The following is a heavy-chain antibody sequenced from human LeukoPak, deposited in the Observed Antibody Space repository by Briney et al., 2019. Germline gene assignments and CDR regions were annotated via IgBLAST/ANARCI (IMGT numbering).Heavy chain of an antibody. J-gene: IGHJ6*02. D-gene: IGHD6-19*01. CDR3: ARDMYSSGLYYYYGMDV. V-gene: IGHV3-21*01. Sequence: GGSQRLSCAASGFTFSSYSMNWVRQAPGKGLEWVSSISSSSSYIYYADSVKGRFTISRDNAKNSLYLQMNSLRAEDTAVYYCARDMYSSGLYYYYGMDVWGQGTTVTVSS. CDR2: ISSSSSYI. CDR1: GFTFSSYS.